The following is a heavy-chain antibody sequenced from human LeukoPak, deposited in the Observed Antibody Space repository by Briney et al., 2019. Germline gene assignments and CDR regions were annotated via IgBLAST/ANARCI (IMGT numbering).Heavy chain of an antibody. V-gene: IGHV1-46*01. CDR3: VRDRGYCSGGSCYPGAY. CDR1: GYTFTTYY. Sequence: ASVKVSCKASGYTFTTYYIHWVRQAPGQGLEWMGIINPSGGSTSYAQKFQGRVTMTRDTSTSTVYMELSSLRSEDTAVYYCVRDRGYCSGGSCYPGAYWGQGTLVTVSS. J-gene: IGHJ4*02. CDR2: INPSGGST. D-gene: IGHD2-15*01.